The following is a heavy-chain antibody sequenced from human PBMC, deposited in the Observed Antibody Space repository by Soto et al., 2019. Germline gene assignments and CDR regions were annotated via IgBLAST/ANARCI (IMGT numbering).Heavy chain of an antibody. J-gene: IGHJ6*03. Sequence: GASVKVSCKVSGYTLTELSMHWVRQAPGKGLEWMGGFDPEDGETIYAQKFQGRVTMTEDTSTDTAYMELSSLRSDDTAVYYCATGSIFSYYDIFSSYYYYHYYMDVWGKGTLVTVSS. CDR1: GYTLTELS. CDR3: ATGSIFSYYDIFSSYYYYHYYMDV. CDR2: FDPEDGET. D-gene: IGHD3-9*01. V-gene: IGHV1-24*01.